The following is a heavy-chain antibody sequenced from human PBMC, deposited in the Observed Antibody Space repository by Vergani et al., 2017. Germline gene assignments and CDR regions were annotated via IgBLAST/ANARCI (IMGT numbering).Heavy chain of an antibody. CDR1: GGSFSDYY. CDR3: ASIARAPTRRNPTPDY. Sequence: QVQLQEWGAGLLKTSETLSLTCGVSGGSFSDYYWSWIRQAPGMGLEWIGEVNHGGSTNYNPSLKSRVSISVDTSKNQFSLQLTSVTAADSALSFCASIARAPTRRNPTPDYWGQGILVTVSS. J-gene: IGHJ4*02. CDR2: VNHGGST. D-gene: IGHD3-16*02. V-gene: IGHV4-34*01.